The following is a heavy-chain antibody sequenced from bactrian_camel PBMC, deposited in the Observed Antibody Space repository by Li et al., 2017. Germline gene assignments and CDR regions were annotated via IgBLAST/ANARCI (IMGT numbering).Heavy chain of an antibody. CDR2: IDRIGGRT. Sequence: QVQLVESGGGSVQAGGSLRLSCQASGYIERSSCLGWFRQFPGKEREGVAQIDRIGGRTDYAGSVKGRFTISQDNSNNTLYLQMNSVRPEDTAIYYCAATWPRRTCELTGVGFGYWGQGAQVTVS. J-gene: IGHJ6*01. V-gene: IGHV3S26*01. D-gene: IGHD3*01. CDR1: GYIERSSC. CDR3: AATWPRRTCELTGVGFGY.